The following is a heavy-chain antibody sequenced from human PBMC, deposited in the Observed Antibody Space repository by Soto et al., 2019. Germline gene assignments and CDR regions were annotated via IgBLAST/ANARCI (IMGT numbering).Heavy chain of an antibody. CDR2: INAGNGDT. V-gene: IGHV1-3*01. CDR1: GYTFTSYA. CDR3: ARGDGYYYFDY. D-gene: IGHD3-22*01. Sequence: ASVKVSCKASGYTFTSYAMHWVRQAPGQRLEWMGWINAGNGDTKYSQKFQGRVTITRDTSASTAYMELSSLRSEDTAVYYCARGDGYYYFDYWGQGTLVTVSS. J-gene: IGHJ4*02.